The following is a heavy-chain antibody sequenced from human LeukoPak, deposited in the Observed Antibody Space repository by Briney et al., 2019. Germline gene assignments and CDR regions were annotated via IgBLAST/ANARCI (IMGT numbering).Heavy chain of an antibody. J-gene: IGHJ4*02. CDR3: ARDPTTYGSGSYYYYFDY. V-gene: IGHV3-21*01. D-gene: IGHD3-10*01. Sequence: SGGSLRLSCAASGFTFSSYSMNWVRQAPGKGLEWFSSISSSSSYIYYADSVKGRFTISRDNAKNSLYLQMNSLRAEDTAVYYCARDPTTYGSGSYYYYFDYWGQRTLVTVSS. CDR2: ISSSSSYI. CDR1: GFTFSSYS.